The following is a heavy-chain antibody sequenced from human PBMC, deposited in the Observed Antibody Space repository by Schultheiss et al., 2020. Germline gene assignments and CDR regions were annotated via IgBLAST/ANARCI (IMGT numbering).Heavy chain of an antibody. CDR3: ARQRRSRGYSYGLSIDY. D-gene: IGHD5-18*01. V-gene: IGHV4-59*08. J-gene: IGHJ4*02. CDR2: IYSSGST. CDR1: GYSISSGYY. Sequence: SETLSLTCAVSGYSISSGYYWSWIRQPPGKGLEWIGYIYSSGSTNYNPSLKSRVTISVDTSRNQFSLKLSSVTAADTAVYYCARQRRSRGYSYGLSIDYWGQGTLVTVSS.